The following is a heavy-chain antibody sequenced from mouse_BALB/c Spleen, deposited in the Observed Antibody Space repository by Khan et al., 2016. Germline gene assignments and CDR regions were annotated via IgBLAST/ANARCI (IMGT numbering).Heavy chain of an antibody. Sequence: EVQLQESGPSLVKPSQTLSLTCSVTGDSITSGYWNWIRKFPGNKLEYMGYISYSGRTYYTHSLKSRISITRDTYKNQSYLTLPSVTPEDTATSYCSRCDFWYFDGWGAGTTVTVSS. CDR2: ISYSGRT. CDR3: SRCDFWYFDG. CDR1: GDSITSGY. J-gene: IGHJ1*01. V-gene: IGHV3-8*02.